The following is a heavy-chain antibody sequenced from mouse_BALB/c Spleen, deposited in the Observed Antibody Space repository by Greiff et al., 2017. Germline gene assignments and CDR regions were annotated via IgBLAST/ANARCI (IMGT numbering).Heavy chain of an antibody. D-gene: IGHD2-14*01. J-gene: IGHJ4*01. V-gene: IGHV5-15*02. Sequence: EVQGVESGGGLVQPGGSRNLSCAASGSPFSAYGLPWVRQAPGKGPEWLAFFSNLAYSIYYADTVTGRFTISRENAKNTLDLEMSSLRSEDTAMYYCARDGSYRYDGDYYAMDDGGQGTSVTVAA. CDR3: ARDGSYRYDGDYYAMDD. CDR1: GSPFSAYG. CDR2: FSNLAYSI.